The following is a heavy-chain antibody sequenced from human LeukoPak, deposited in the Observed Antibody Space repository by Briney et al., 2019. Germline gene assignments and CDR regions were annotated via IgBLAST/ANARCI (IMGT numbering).Heavy chain of an antibody. CDR3: ARVHRDGYNDYFDY. D-gene: IGHD5-24*01. J-gene: IGHJ4*02. V-gene: IGHV3-7*01. CDR2: IKQDGSEK. CDR1: GFTFSSYW. Sequence: GGSLRLSCAASGFTFSSYWMSWVRQAPGKGLEWVANIKQDGSEKYYVDSVKGRFTISRDNAKNSLYLQMNSLRAEDTAVYYCARVHRDGYNDYFDYWGQGTLVTVSS.